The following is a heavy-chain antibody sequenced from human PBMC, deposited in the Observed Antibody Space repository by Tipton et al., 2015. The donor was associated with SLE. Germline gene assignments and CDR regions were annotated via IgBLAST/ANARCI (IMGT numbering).Heavy chain of an antibody. CDR3: AGNKRDCSSTSCFVPYFDY. CDR2: IYYSGAT. J-gene: IGHJ4*02. Sequence: WVRQSPGKGLEWIGSIYYSGATYYNPSLRSRVTISVDTSKNQISLKLISVTAADTAVYYCAGNKRDCSSTSCFVPYFDYWGLGILVSVSS. D-gene: IGHD2-2*01. V-gene: IGHV4-39*01.